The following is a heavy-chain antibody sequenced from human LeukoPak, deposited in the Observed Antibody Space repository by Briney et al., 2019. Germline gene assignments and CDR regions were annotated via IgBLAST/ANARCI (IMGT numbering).Heavy chain of an antibody. V-gene: IGHV3-48*03. CDR2: IDSGSSI. J-gene: IGHJ4*02. D-gene: IGHD5-18*01. CDR3: ARARFGYGTLFDH. Sequence: PGGSLRLSCAASGFTFSSYEMNWVRQAPGKGLEWVSYIDSGSSIYYADSVKGRFTISRDNAKNSLYLQMNSLRAEDTAVYYCARARFGYGTLFDHWGQGTLVTVSS. CDR1: GFTFSSYE.